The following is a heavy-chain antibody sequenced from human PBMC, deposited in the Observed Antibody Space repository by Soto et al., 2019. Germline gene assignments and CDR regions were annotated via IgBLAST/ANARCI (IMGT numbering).Heavy chain of an antibody. CDR3: AKAFGDWYPFEK. CDR2: INDNGNLR. D-gene: IGHD2-21*02. V-gene: IGHV3-23*01. Sequence: GGSLRLSCVASGFTFGSYAMTWVRRAPGKGLEWVSTINDNGNLRYYAESVRGRFTISRDNSKNTLYLQLNNLRAEDSARYYCAKAFGDWYPFEKWGLGALVTVYS. J-gene: IGHJ4*02. CDR1: GFTFGSYA.